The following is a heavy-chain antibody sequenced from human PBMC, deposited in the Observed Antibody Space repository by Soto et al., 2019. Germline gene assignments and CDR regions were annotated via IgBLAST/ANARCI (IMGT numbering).Heavy chain of an antibody. CDR2: IGTAGDP. CDR3: ARGQGGYSYGQDYGMDV. D-gene: IGHD5-18*01. J-gene: IGHJ6*02. Sequence: PWGSLRLSCAASGFTFSSYDMHWVRQATGKGLEWVSAIGTAGDPYYPGSVKGRFTISRENAKNSLYLQMNSLRAGDTAVYYCARGQGGYSYGQDYGMDVWGQGTTVTVSS. V-gene: IGHV3-13*05. CDR1: GFTFSSYD.